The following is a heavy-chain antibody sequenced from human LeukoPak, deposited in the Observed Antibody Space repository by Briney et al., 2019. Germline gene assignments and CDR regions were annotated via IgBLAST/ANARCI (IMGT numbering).Heavy chain of an antibody. CDR2: ISSSGSTI. CDR1: GFTFSSYE. V-gene: IGHV3-48*03. Sequence: GGSLRLSCAASGFTFSSYEMNWVRQAPGKGLEWVSYISSSGSTIYYADSVKGRFTISRDNAKNSLYLHMDSLRAEDTAVYYCARGKLIAAPRNWFDPWGQGTLVTVSS. CDR3: ARGKLIAAPRNWFDP. J-gene: IGHJ5*02. D-gene: IGHD6-13*01.